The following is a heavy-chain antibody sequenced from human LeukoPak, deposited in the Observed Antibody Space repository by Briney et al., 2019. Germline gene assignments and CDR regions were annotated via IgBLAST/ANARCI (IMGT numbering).Heavy chain of an antibody. J-gene: IGHJ4*02. CDR2: ISSSSSTI. CDR1: GFTFSSYS. CDR3: AKVLLRGYCSSTSCPTVADY. D-gene: IGHD2-2*03. Sequence: GGSLRLSCAASGFTFSSYSMNWVRQAPGKGLEWVSYISSSSSTIYYADSVKGRFTISRDNAKNSLYLQMNSLRAEDTAVYYCAKVLLRGYCSSTSCPTVADYWGQGTLVTVSS. V-gene: IGHV3-48*04.